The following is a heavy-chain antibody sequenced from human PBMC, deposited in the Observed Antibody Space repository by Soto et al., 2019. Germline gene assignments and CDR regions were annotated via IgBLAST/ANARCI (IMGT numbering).Heavy chain of an antibody. CDR2: IYPGDSDT. J-gene: IGHJ4*02. D-gene: IGHD3-9*01. CDR1: GYSFTSYW. Sequence: GESLKISCKGSGYSFTSYWIGWVRQMPGKGLEWMGIIYPGDSDTRYSPSFQGQVTISADKSISTAYLQWSSLKASDTAMYYCARQPPTTYYDILTGYYSGYFDYWGQGTLVTVSS. CDR3: ARQPPTTYYDILTGYYSGYFDY. V-gene: IGHV5-51*01.